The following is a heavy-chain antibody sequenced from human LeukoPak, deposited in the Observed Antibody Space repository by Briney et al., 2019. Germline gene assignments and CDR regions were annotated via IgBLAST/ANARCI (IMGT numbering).Heavy chain of an antibody. CDR2: INHSGST. CDR1: GGSFSGYY. V-gene: IGHV4-34*01. CDR3: ARAAGRLGELSLSPYYFDY. Sequence: SETLSLTCAVYGGSFSGYYWSRIRQPPGKGLEWIGEINHSGSTNYNPSLKSRVTISVDTSKNQFSLKLSSVTAADTAVYYCARAAGRLGELSLSPYYFDYWGQGTLVTVSS. D-gene: IGHD3-16*02. J-gene: IGHJ4*02.